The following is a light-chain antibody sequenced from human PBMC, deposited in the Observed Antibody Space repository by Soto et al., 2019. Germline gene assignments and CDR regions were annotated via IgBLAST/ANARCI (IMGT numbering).Light chain of an antibody. CDR3: LEHNTYPFT. Sequence: GDRVTLTCRASQGIGDDLGWYQQRPGEAPKRLIYAASILPSGVPSRFSGSGSGTEFTLTISGLQPEDFATYFCLEHNTYPFTFGGGTKVEIK. J-gene: IGKJ4*01. CDR1: QGIGDD. CDR2: AAS. V-gene: IGKV1-17*01.